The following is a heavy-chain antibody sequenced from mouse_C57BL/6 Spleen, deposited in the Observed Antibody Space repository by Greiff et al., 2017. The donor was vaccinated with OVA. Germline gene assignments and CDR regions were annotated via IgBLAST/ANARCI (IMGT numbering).Heavy chain of an antibody. J-gene: IGHJ1*03. CDR2: ISSGSSTI. Sequence: EVKLVESGGGLVKPGGSLKLSCAASGFTFSDYGMHWVRQAPEKGLEWVAYISSGSSTIYYADTVKGRFTISRDNAKNTLFLQITSLRSEDTAMYYCARARLRRDFDVWGTGTTVTVSS. D-gene: IGHD2-4*01. V-gene: IGHV5-17*01. CDR3: ARARLRRDFDV. CDR1: GFTFSDYG.